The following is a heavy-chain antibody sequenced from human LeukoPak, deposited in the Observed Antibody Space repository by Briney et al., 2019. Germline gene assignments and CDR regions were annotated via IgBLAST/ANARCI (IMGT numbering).Heavy chain of an antibody. CDR3: ARDLRSSGYYAFDY. V-gene: IGHV3-48*03. J-gene: IGHJ4*02. CDR1: GFTFSSYE. Sequence: GALRLSCAASGFTFSSYEMNWFRQAPGKGLEWVSYISSSGSTIYYAASMKGRFTISRDNAKNSLYLQMNSLRAEDTAVYYCARDLRSSGYYAFDYWGQGTLVTVSS. CDR2: ISSSGSTI. D-gene: IGHD3-22*01.